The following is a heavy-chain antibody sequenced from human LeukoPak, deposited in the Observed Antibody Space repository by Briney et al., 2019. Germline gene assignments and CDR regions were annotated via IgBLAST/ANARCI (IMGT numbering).Heavy chain of an antibody. V-gene: IGHV3-30-3*01. Sequence: GGSLRLSCAASGFTFSSYAMHWVRQAPGKGLEWVAVISYDGSNKYYADSVKGRFTISRDNSENTLYLQMNSLRAEDTAVYYCARGEGRIVVVPAAPDYWGQGTLVTVSS. CDR2: ISYDGSNK. D-gene: IGHD2-2*01. J-gene: IGHJ4*02. CDR1: GFTFSSYA. CDR3: ARGEGRIVVVPAAPDY.